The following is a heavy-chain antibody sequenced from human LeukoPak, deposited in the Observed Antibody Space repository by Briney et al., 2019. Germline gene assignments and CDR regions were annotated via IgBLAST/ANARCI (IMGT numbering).Heavy chain of an antibody. CDR1: GYTFTGYY. CDR3: ARDCGGGWFWRY. CDR2: INPNSGGT. V-gene: IGHV1-2*02. Sequence: ASVKVSCKASGYTFTGYYMHWVRQAPGQGLEWMGWINPNSGGTNYAQKFQGRVTMTRDTSISTAYMELSRLRSDDTAVYYCARDCGGGWFWRYWGQGTLVTVSS. D-gene: IGHD2-21*02. J-gene: IGHJ4*02.